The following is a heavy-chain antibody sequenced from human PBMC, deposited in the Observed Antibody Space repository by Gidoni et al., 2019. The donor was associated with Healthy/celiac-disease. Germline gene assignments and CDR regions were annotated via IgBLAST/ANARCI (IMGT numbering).Heavy chain of an antibody. J-gene: IGHJ4*02. V-gene: IGHV3-15*01. CDR1: GFTFSNAW. D-gene: IGHD5-12*01. CDR3: TTDWESGYDSPPYSDY. CDR2: IKRKTDGGTT. Sequence: EVHLVVSGGGLVKPGGSLRLSCAASGFTFSNAWMSWVRQAPGKGMEGVGRIKRKTDGGTTDYAEPVKGRFTISRDDSKNTLYLQMNSLKTEDTAVYYCTTDWESGYDSPPYSDYWGQGTLVTVSS.